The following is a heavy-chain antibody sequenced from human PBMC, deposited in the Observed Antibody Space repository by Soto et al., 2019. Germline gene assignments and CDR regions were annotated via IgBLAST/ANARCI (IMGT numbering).Heavy chain of an antibody. Sequence: EVQLVESGGGLVQPGGSLRLSCVASGFSFSRSWMHWVRQAPGKGLMWVSRINTDGSNRTYADSVKGRFSISRDNAKNTQYLQLNSLRAEDTAVYYCTSGYAQHWGQGTLVTVS. J-gene: IGHJ4*02. D-gene: IGHD2-2*01. CDR3: TSGYAQH. CDR1: GFSFSRSW. V-gene: IGHV3-74*01. CDR2: INTDGSNR.